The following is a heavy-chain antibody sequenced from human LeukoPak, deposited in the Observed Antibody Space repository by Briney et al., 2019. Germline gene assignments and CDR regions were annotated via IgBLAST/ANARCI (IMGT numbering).Heavy chain of an antibody. V-gene: IGHV4-59*01. CDR2: ISDSGST. CDR3: AEHYCSDAKRYQLDY. D-gene: IGHD2-15*01. J-gene: IGHJ4*02. Sequence: SETLSLTCTVSVGSISNYYWSRIRQPPGKGLEWIGFISDSGSTNYNPSLTSRVTLSADTSEKQVSLMLRSATTADAAVYYCAEHYCSDAKRYQLDYLGQGALVSVSS. CDR1: VGSISNYY.